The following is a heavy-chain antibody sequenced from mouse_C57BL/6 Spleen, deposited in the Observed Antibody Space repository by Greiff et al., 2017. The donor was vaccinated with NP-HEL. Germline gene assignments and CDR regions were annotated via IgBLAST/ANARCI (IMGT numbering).Heavy chain of an antibody. J-gene: IGHJ2*01. V-gene: IGHV1-80*01. Sequence: VKLVESGAELVKPGASVKISCKASGYAFSSYWMNWVKQRPGKGLEWIGQIYPGDGDTNYNGKFKSKATLSADTSSSTAYMQLSSLTSEDSAVYFCARRRSDYWGQGTTLTVSS. CDR1: GYAFSSYW. CDR2: IYPGDGDT. CDR3: ARRRSDY.